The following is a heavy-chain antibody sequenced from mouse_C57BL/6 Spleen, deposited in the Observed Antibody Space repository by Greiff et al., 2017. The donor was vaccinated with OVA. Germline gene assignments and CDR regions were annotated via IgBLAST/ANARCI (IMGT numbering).Heavy chain of an antibody. J-gene: IGHJ2*01. CDR3: ARFDY. V-gene: IGHV1-26*01. Sequence: EVQLQQSGPELVKPGASVKISCKASGYTFTDYYMNWVRQSHGKSLEWIGDINPNNGGTSYNQKFKGKATLTVDKSSSTAYMELRSLTSEDSAVYYCARFDYWGQGTTLTVSS. CDR2: INPNNGGT. CDR1: GYTFTDYY.